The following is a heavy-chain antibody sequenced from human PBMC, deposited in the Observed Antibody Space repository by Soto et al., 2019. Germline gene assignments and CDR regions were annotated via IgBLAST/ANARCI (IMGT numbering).Heavy chain of an antibody. V-gene: IGHV1-8*01. CDR2: MSPNSGNT. CDR3: ARLTVTYYYYYMDV. D-gene: IGHD4-4*01. Sequence: ASVKVSCKASGYTFTSYDINWVRQATGQGLEWMGWMSPNSGNTGYAQKFQGRVTMTRNTSISTAYMELSSLRSEDTAVYYCARLTVTYYYYYMDVWGKGTTVTVSS. J-gene: IGHJ6*03. CDR1: GYTFTSYD.